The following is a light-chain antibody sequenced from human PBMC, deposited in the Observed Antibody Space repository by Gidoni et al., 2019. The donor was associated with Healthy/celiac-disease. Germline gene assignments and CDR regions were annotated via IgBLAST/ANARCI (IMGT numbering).Light chain of an antibody. V-gene: IGKV1-9*01. CDR3: QQLNSYPPT. J-gene: IGKJ3*01. Sequence: DIQLTQSQSFLSASVGDRVTITCWASQGISSYLAWYQQKPGKAPKLLIYAASTLQSGVPSRFSGSGSGTEFTLTISSLQPEDFATYYCQQLNSYPPTFXPXTKVDIK. CDR1: QGISSY. CDR2: AAS.